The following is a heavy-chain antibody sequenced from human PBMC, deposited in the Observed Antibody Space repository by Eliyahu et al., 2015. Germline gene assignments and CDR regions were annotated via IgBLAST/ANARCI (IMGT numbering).Heavy chain of an antibody. CDR3: ARRGCSDGSCSNTFDI. CDR2: ILYDGSNN. CDR1: GLTGFSFSTYG. Sequence: QVQLVESGGGVVXPGRSLRLSCAASGLTGFSFSTYGMHWVRQAPGKGLEWVGFILYDGSNNDYADSVKGRFTISRDNSKNTLYLEMNSLRAEDTATYYCARRGCSDGSCSNTFDIWGQGTMVTVSS. J-gene: IGHJ3*02. D-gene: IGHD2-15*01. V-gene: IGHV3-33*01.